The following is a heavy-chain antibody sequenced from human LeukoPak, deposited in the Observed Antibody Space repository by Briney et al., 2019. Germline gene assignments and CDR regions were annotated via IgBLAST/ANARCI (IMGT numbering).Heavy chain of an antibody. V-gene: IGHV1-18*01. CDR3: ARIDSSGYSDFDY. J-gene: IGHJ4*02. CDR1: GGTFSSYA. D-gene: IGHD3-22*01. Sequence: ASVKVSCKASGGTFSSYAINWVRQAPGQGLEWMGWISAYNGNTNYAQKLQGRVTMTTDTSTSTAYMELRSLRSDDTAVYYCARIDSSGYSDFDYWGQGTLVTVSS. CDR2: ISAYNGNT.